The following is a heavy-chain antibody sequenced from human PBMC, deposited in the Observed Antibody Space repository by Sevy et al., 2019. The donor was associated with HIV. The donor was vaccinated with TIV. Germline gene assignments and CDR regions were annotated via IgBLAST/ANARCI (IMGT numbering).Heavy chain of an antibody. CDR3: ARKYDSSGYFDY. D-gene: IGHD3-22*01. Sequence: GGSLRLSCAASGFTFSNYAMNWVPQAPGKGLEWVSGISGSGGSGDKTNYADSVKGRFTISRDDSKNSLYLQLNSLRAEDTAIYYCARKYDSSGYFDYWGQGTLVTVSS. V-gene: IGHV3-23*01. CDR2: ISGSGGSGDKT. CDR1: GFTFSNYA. J-gene: IGHJ4*02.